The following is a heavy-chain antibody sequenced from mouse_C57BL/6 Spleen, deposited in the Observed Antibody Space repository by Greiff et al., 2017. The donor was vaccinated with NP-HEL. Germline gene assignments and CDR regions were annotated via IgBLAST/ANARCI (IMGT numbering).Heavy chain of an antibody. D-gene: IGHD3-2*02. Sequence: VQLQQPGAELVKPGASVKMSCKASGYTFTSYWITWVKQRPGQGLEWIGDIYPGSGSTNYNAKFKSKATLTVDTSSSTAYMQLSSLTSEDSAVYYCARYAAQVSYAMDYWGQGTSVTVSS. CDR3: ARYAAQVSYAMDY. CDR2: IYPGSGST. CDR1: GYTFTSYW. V-gene: IGHV1-55*01. J-gene: IGHJ4*01.